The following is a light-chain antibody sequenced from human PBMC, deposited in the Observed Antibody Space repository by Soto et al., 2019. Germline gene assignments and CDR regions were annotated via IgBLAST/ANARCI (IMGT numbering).Light chain of an antibody. CDR3: QQRSNWPLT. CDR2: DVS. CDR1: QSVRNY. V-gene: IGKV3-11*01. J-gene: IGKJ4*01. Sequence: EIVLTQSPATLSLSPGERATLSCRASQSVRNYLAWYQQKPSQAPRLLIYDVSNRATGIPARFSGGGSGADFTLTISSLEPEDFAIYYCQQRSNWPLTFGGGTRVEIK.